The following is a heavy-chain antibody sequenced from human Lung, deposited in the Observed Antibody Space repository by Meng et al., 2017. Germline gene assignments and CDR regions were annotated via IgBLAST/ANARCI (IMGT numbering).Heavy chain of an antibody. J-gene: IGHJ4*02. V-gene: IGHV4-34*01. CDR1: GGSFSDYY. CDR3: ARGPTTMAHDFDY. Sequence: GRLQQWGAGLLKPSETLPPPCVVSGGSFSDYYWSWIRQPPGKGLEWIGEINHSGSTNYNPSLESRATISVDTSQNNLSLKLSSVTAADSAVYYCARGPTTMAHDFDYWGQGTLVTSPQ. D-gene: IGHD4-11*01. CDR2: INHSGST.